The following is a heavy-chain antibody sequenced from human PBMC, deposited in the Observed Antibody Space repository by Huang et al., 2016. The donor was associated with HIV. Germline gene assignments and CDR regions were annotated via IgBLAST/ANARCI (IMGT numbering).Heavy chain of an antibody. J-gene: IGHJ4*02. CDR2: IDPTSGAI. CDR3: AREAWASGVAHYFDY. CDR1: GYSFTGHF. V-gene: IGHV1-2*06. D-gene: IGHD3-10*01. Sequence: QVQLVQSGAEVKRPGASVKVSCKASGYSFTGHFIHWVRQAPGQGLGGRGRIDPTSGAIKWASRFQGRVSMTRDKSIGTAYMELSGLRSDDTAVFFCAREAWASGVAHYFDYWGPGTLVTVSS.